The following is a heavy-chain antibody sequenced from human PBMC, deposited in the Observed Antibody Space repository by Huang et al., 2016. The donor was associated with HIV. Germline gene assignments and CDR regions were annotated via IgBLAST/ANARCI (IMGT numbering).Heavy chain of an antibody. J-gene: IGHJ4*02. D-gene: IGHD6-19*01. CDR1: GFNFNSYT. V-gene: IGHV3-21*02. CDR3: ARNQWLDY. CDR2: ISSDTDHI. Sequence: EVQLVESGGGLVKRGGSLRLSCSASGFNFNSYTMNWVRQAPGKGREWVSSISSDTDHIYYTDSVKGRFTISRDDAKKSLYLHMNGLRADDTAVYYCARNQWLDYWGQGTLVTVS.